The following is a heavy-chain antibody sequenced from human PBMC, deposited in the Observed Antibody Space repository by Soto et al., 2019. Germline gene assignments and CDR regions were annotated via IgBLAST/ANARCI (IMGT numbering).Heavy chain of an antibody. CDR1: GGSISSYY. CDR3: ARGSSGWYGAFDY. Sequence: QVQLQESGPGLVKPSETLSLTCTVSGGSISSYYWSWIRQPPGKGLEWIGYIYYSGSTNYNPSLKRRVTITVDTSKNQFSLKLSSVTAADTAVYYCARGSSGWYGAFDYWGQGTLVTVSS. J-gene: IGHJ4*02. CDR2: IYYSGST. V-gene: IGHV4-59*01. D-gene: IGHD6-19*01.